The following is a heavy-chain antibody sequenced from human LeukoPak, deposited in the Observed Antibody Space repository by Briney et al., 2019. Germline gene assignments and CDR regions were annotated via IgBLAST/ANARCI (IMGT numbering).Heavy chain of an antibody. CDR2: ISYDGSNK. D-gene: IGHD3-10*01. V-gene: IGHV3-30*18. CDR3: AKDNRYYYGSGSYFDY. Sequence: GGSLRLSCAASGFIFSSYGMHWVRQAPGKGLEWVAVISYDGSNKYYADSVKGRFTISRDNSKNTLYLQMNSLRAEDTAVYYCAKDNRYYYGSGSYFDYWGQGTLVTVSS. CDR1: GFIFSSYG. J-gene: IGHJ4*02.